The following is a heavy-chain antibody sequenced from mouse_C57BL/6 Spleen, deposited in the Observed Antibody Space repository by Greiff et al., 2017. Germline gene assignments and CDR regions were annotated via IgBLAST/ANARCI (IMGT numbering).Heavy chain of an antibody. CDR3: TFNYDYDESFSY. CDR2: IDPETGGT. V-gene: IGHV1-15*01. J-gene: IGHJ3*01. CDR1: GYTFTDYE. Sequence: VQLQQSGAELVRPGASVTLSCKASGYTFTDYEMHWVKQTPVHGLEWIGAIDPETGGTAYNQKFKGKAILTADKSSSTAYMELRSLTSEDSAVYYCTFNYDYDESFSYWGQGTLVTVSA. D-gene: IGHD2-4*01.